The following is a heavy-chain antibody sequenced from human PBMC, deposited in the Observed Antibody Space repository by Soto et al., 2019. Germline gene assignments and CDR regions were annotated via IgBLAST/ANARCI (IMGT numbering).Heavy chain of an antibody. CDR1: GYSFTDHY. Sequence: QVQLVQSGAEVQKPGASVKISCKASGYSFTDHYIHWIRQAPGQGLEWMGCIIPNDGGTKYAQKFQDRINMTRDTSITTAYLDLSRLRSDDTAVYYCARGAFDRSGNYPAGWFDAWGQGTLVTVSS. J-gene: IGHJ5*02. D-gene: IGHD3-22*01. V-gene: IGHV1-2*02. CDR2: IIPNDGGT. CDR3: ARGAFDRSGNYPAGWFDA.